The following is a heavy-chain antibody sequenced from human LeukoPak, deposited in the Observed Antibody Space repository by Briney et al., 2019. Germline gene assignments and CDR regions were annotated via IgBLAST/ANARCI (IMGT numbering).Heavy chain of an antibody. D-gene: IGHD3-9*01. J-gene: IGHJ4*02. V-gene: IGHV4-4*02. Sequence: SETLSLTCAVSGGSISSSTWWTWVRLPPGKGLEWIGEIFHYGSTNVNPSLKSRLTMSVDESNHEFSLKLTSVTAADTAVYFCASGGLVSRYLDHWGQGLLVTVFS. CDR2: IFHYGST. CDR1: GGSISSSTW. CDR3: ASGGLVSRYLDH.